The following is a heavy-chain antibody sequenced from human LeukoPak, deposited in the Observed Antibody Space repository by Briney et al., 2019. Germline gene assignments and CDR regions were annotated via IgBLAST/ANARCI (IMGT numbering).Heavy chain of an antibody. CDR2: MNPNSGNT. J-gene: IGHJ6*02. CDR1: GYTFTSYD. D-gene: IGHD3-16*01. CDR3: ARVASPYDSARGMDV. V-gene: IGHV1-8*02. Sequence: ASVKVSCKASGYTFTSYDINWVRQATGQGLEWMGWMNPNSGNTGYAQKFQGRVTMTRDTSTSTVYMELSSLRSEDTAVYYCARVASPYDSARGMDVWGRGTTVTVSS.